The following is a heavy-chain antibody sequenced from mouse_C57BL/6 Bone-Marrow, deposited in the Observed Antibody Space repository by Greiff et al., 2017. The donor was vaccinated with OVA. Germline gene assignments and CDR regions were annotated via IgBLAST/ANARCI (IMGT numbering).Heavy chain of an antibody. CDR2: ISDGGSYT. Sequence: EVKLMESGAGLVKPGASLKLSCAASGFTFSSYAMSWVRQTPEKRLEWVATISDGGSYTYYPDNVKGRFTISRDNAKNNQYLIMSHLKSEDTAMYYCARDGYYIYACFAYWGQGTLVTVTA. J-gene: IGHJ3*01. V-gene: IGHV5-4*01. D-gene: IGHD2-3*01. CDR1: GFTFSSYA. CDR3: ARDGYYIYACFAY.